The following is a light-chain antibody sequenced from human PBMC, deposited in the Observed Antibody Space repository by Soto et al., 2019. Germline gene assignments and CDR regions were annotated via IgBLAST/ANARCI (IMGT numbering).Light chain of an antibody. V-gene: IGLV2-14*01. CDR1: SSDVGGYNY. CDR2: EVN. CDR3: SSYTSSSTLEV. J-gene: IGLJ1*01. Sequence: QSVLTQPPSASGSPGQSVTISCTGTSSDVGGYNYVSWYQQHPGKAPKLMIYEVNSRPSGVSNRFSGSKSGNTASLTISGLQAEDEADYYCSSYTSSSTLEVFGTGTKVTVL.